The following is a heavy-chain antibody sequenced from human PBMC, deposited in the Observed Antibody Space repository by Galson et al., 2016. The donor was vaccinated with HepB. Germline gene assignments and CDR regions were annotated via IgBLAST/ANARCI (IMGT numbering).Heavy chain of an antibody. D-gene: IGHD4-23*01. Sequence: QSGAEVKKPGESLKISCKGSKYSFTNYWIGWVRQIPGKGLEWMGIIYPADSDTRYSPSFQGQVTISADKSISTAYLQWSSLKASDTAMYYCARHTVVNSETLDAFDIWGQGTMVTVSS. CDR3: ARHTVVNSETLDAFDI. CDR1: KYSFTNYW. V-gene: IGHV5-51*01. J-gene: IGHJ3*02. CDR2: IYPADSDT.